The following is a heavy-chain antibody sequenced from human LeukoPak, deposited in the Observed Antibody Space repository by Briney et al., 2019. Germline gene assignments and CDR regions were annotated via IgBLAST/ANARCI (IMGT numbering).Heavy chain of an antibody. CDR3: ARALSGSYPDAFDI. Sequence: GGSLRLSCAASGFTVSSNYMSWVRQAPGKGLEWVSVIYSGGSTYYADSVKGRFTSSRDNSKNTLYLQMNSLRAEDTAVYYCARALSGSYPDAFDIWGQGTMVTVSS. CDR2: IYSGGST. V-gene: IGHV3-53*01. CDR1: GFTVSSNY. D-gene: IGHD1-26*01. J-gene: IGHJ3*02.